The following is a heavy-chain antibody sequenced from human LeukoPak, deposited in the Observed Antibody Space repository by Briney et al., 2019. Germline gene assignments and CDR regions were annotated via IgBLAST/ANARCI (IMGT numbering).Heavy chain of an antibody. D-gene: IGHD3-10*01. J-gene: IGHJ4*02. CDR1: GGTFSSYA. Sequence: SVRVSCKASGGTFSSYAISWVRQAPGQGLEWMGGIIPIFGTANYAQKFQGRVTITADKSTSTAYMELSSLRSEDTAVYYCARDYYGSGSYYSYWGQGTLVTVSS. CDR2: IIPIFGTA. V-gene: IGHV1-69*06. CDR3: ARDYYGSGSYYSY.